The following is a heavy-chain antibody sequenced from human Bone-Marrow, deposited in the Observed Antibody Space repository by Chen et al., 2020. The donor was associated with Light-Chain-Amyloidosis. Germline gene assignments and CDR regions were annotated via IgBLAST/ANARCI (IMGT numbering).Heavy chain of an antibody. CDR2: INHSGSA. J-gene: IGHJ5*02. D-gene: IGHD5-12*01. V-gene: IGHV4-34*01. CDR3: ARYEPHFSDSIISGYTA. Sequence: QVELQQWGAGLLKPSETLSLTCGIHNGAFGDDYWTWIRQPPGKGLQWIAEINHSGSANYNSSLKSRTTIPVDKSKNQFSLRMISVTAADTAVYYCARYEPHFSDSIISGYTAWGQGTSVTVSS. CDR1: NGAFGDDY.